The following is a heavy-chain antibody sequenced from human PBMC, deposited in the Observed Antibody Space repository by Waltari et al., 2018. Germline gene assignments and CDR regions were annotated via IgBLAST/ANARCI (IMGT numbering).Heavy chain of an antibody. D-gene: IGHD4-4*01. CDR2: VSGDGSEV. CDR3: ARDYSFDS. J-gene: IGHJ4*02. CDR1: GSTFSSQW. V-gene: IGHV3-74*01. Sequence: EVHLVESGGSLVQPGVSLRLSCAAPGSTFSSQWMHWVRQAPGKGLVWVSRVSGDGSEVTYADSVRGRFTIFRDNAKNTLYLQMSRLRAEDTAVYYCARDYSFDSWGQGTLVTVSS.